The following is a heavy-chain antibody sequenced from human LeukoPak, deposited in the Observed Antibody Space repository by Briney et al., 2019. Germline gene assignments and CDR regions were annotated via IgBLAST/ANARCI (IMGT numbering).Heavy chain of an antibody. CDR3: SRGSGWLSVY. CDR2: ISGGTT. V-gene: IGHV3-49*03. J-gene: IGHJ4*02. Sequence: GGSLRLSCTASGFTFSDYLMSWFRQAPGKGLEWIGFISGGTTEYAASVKGRFTISRDDSTSIAYLQMNSLTTEDTAVYYCSRGSGWLSVYWGQGTLVTVSS. CDR1: GFTFSDYL. D-gene: IGHD6-19*01.